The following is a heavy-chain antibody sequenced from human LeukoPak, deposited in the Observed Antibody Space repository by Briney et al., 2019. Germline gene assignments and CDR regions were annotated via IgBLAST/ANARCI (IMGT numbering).Heavy chain of an antibody. CDR2: ISSSSSNI. CDR3: ARQSTRGGSFKQAFDI. CDR1: GFTFSSYS. Sequence: GGSLRLSCAASGFTFSSYSMNWVRQAPGKGLEWVSYISSSSSNIYYADSVKGRFTISRDNGKNSLYLQMNSLRAEDTAVYYCARQSTRGGSFKQAFDIWGQGTMVTVSS. D-gene: IGHD1-26*01. V-gene: IGHV3-48*01. J-gene: IGHJ3*02.